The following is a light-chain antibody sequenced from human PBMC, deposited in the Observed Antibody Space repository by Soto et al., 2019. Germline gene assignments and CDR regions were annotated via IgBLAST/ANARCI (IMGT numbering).Light chain of an antibody. Sequence: QSVLTQPPSASGSPGQSVTIPCTGTYSDIGAYNYVSWYQQRPGEAPKLIIYEVSKRPSGVPDRFSGSKSGNTASLTVSGLQAEDEADYYCSSYAGSSNVFGTGTKVTVL. CDR2: EVS. CDR3: SSYAGSSNV. J-gene: IGLJ1*01. CDR1: YSDIGAYNY. V-gene: IGLV2-8*01.